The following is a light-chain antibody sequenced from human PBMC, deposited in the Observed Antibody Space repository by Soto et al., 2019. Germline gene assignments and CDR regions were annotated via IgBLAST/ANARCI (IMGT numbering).Light chain of an antibody. CDR3: QQYGSSPRT. CDR2: GSS. V-gene: IGKV3-20*01. J-gene: IGKJ1*01. CDR1: QNVASSY. Sequence: EIVLTQSPGTLSLSPGERATLSCRASQNVASSYLAWYQQKPGQAPRLLIYGSSIRGAGIPDRFSGSGSGTDFTLTISRLDPEDFAVYFCQQYGSSPRTFGQGTKLDI.